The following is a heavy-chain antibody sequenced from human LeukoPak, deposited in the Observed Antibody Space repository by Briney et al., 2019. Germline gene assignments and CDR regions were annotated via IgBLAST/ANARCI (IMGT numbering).Heavy chain of an antibody. CDR1: GGSISNYY. D-gene: IGHD2-2*01. J-gene: IGHJ5*02. CDR3: ASTLPAPKGPENWFDP. Sequence: SETLSLTCTVSGGSISNYYWSWIRQPAGKGLEWIGRIYTSGSTNYNPSLKSRVTMSVDTSKNQFSLKLSSVTAADTAVYYCASTLPAPKGPENWFDPWGQGTLVTVSS. CDR2: IYTSGST. V-gene: IGHV4-4*07.